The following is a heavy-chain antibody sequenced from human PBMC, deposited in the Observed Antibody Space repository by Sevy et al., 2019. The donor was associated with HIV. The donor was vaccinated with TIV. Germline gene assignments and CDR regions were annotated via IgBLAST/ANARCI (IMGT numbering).Heavy chain of an antibody. J-gene: IGHJ4*02. CDR1: GFTFSSYG. V-gene: IGHV3-30*18. CDR2: ISYDGSNK. Sequence: GGSLRLSCAASGFTFSSYGMHWVRQAPGKGLEWVAVISYDGSNKYYADSVKGRFTISRDNSKNTLYLQMNSLRAEDTAVYYCAKDSPLVRDKGAFYYWGQGTLVTVSS. CDR3: AKDSPLVRDKGAFYY. D-gene: IGHD3-10*01.